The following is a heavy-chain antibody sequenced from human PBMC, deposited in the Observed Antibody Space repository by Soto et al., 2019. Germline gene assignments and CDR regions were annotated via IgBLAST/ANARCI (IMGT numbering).Heavy chain of an antibody. Sequence: PGGSLRLSCAAPGFTFSNAWMSWVRQAPGKGLEWVGRIKSKTDGGTTDYAAPVKGRFTISRDDSKNTLYLQMNSLKAEDTAVYYCTTDHHAFPINWFDPCGQGSLVTVS. CDR1: GFTFSNAW. D-gene: IGHD3-16*01. V-gene: IGHV3-15*01. CDR2: IKSKTDGGTT. CDR3: TTDHHAFPINWFDP. J-gene: IGHJ5*02.